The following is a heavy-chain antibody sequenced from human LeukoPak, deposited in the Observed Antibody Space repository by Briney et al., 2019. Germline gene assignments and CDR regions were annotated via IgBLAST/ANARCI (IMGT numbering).Heavy chain of an antibody. Sequence: ASVTVSCTASGYTFTSYYIHWVRPAPGQGLEWMGIINPSGGSTNYAQKFQGRVTMTRDTSTSTVYMELSSLRSEDSAVYYCARWTTAYLDYWGQGTLVTVSS. D-gene: IGHD4-11*01. CDR1: GYTFTSYY. CDR2: INPSGGST. CDR3: ARWTTAYLDY. J-gene: IGHJ4*02. V-gene: IGHV1-46*01.